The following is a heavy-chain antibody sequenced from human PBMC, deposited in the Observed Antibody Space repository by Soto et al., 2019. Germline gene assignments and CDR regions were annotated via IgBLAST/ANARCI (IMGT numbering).Heavy chain of an antibody. Sequence: KPSETLSLTCAVSGGSISSSNWWSWVRQPPGKGLEWIGEIYHSGSTNYNPSLKSRVTISVDKSKNQFSLKLSSVTAADTAVYYCARDRKSARGYYYDSSGYSYFDYWGQGTLVTVSS. V-gene: IGHV4-4*02. CDR1: GGSISSSNW. CDR2: IYHSGST. J-gene: IGHJ4*02. CDR3: ARDRKSARGYYYDSSGYSYFDY. D-gene: IGHD3-22*01.